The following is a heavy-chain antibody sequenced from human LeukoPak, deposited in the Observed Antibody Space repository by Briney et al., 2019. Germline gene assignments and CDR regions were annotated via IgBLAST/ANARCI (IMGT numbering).Heavy chain of an antibody. V-gene: IGHV4-34*09. J-gene: IGHJ4*02. Sequence: SETLSLTCAVYGGSFSGYYWSWIRQPPGKGLEWIGEINHSGSTNYNPSLKSRVTISVDTSKNQFSLKLSSVTAADTAVYYCARGRQGYYDSSGYPDYWGQGTLVTVSS. D-gene: IGHD3-22*01. CDR3: ARGRQGYYDSSGYPDY. CDR1: GGSFSGYY. CDR2: INHSGST.